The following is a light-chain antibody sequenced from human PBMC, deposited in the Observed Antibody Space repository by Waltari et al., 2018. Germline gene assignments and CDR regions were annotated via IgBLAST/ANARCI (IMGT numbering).Light chain of an antibody. CDR2: AAS. V-gene: IGKV1-9*01. Sequence: DIQLTQSPSFLSASVGDRVTITCRASQAISSYLAWYQQKPGRAPKLLIYAASTLQSGVPSGFSGSGSGTEFTLTISSLQPEDFVTYYCQQLDSFPITFGQGTRLEIK. CDR1: QAISSY. CDR3: QQLDSFPIT. J-gene: IGKJ5*01.